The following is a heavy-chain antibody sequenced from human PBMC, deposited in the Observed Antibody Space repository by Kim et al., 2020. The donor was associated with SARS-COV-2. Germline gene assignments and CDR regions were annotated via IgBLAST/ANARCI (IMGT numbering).Heavy chain of an antibody. CDR2: IKQDGSEK. J-gene: IGHJ4*02. V-gene: IGHV3-7*01. Sequence: GGSLRLSCAASGFTFSNFWMSWVRQAPGKGLEWVANIKQDGSEKYYVDSVKGRFTVSRDNAKNSLYLQMNSLRAEDTAVYYCASLRGYLSIGAADYWGQGTLVTVSS. CDR1: GFTFSNFW. CDR3: ASLRGYLSIGAADY. D-gene: IGHD5-18*01.